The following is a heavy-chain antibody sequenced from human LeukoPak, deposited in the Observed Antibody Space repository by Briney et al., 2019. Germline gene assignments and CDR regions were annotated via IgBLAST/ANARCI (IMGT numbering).Heavy chain of an antibody. D-gene: IGHD3-22*01. Sequence: ASVKVSCKASGYTFTSYDINWVRQATGQGLEWMGWMNPNSGGTNYAQKFQGRVTMTRDTSISTAYMELSRLRSDDTAVYYCARDGYYDSSGYCSDYWGQGTLVTVSS. J-gene: IGHJ4*02. CDR3: ARDGYYDSSGYCSDY. CDR2: MNPNSGGT. CDR1: GYTFTSYD. V-gene: IGHV1-2*02.